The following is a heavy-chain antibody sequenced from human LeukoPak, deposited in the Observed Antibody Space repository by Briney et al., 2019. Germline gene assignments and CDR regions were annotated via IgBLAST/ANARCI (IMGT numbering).Heavy chain of an antibody. CDR1: GFTFDDYA. J-gene: IGHJ4*02. V-gene: IGHV3-9*01. CDR3: ARDYDFYCSGGSCYSPRLSDY. CDR2: ISWNSGSI. D-gene: IGHD2-15*01. Sequence: PGRSLGLSSAASGFTFDDYAMHWVRQAPGKGLEWVSGISWNSGSIGYADSVKGRFTISRVNAKNSLYLQMSSLSAEDTALYYCARDYDFYCSGGSCYSPRLSDYWGQGTLVTVSS.